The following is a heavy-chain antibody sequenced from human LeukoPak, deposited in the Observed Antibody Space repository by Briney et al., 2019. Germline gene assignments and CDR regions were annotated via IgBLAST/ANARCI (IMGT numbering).Heavy chain of an antibody. D-gene: IGHD2-15*01. CDR1: GGSISSSSYY. V-gene: IGHV4-39*07. CDR3: VRALPRLR. CDR2: MYYSGST. J-gene: IGHJ4*02. Sequence: SETLSLTCTVSGGSISSSSYYWDWIRLPPGKGLEWIGSMYYSGSTYYIPSLKSRATISVDRSKSQFSLRLTSVTAADTAVYYCVRALPRLRWGQGTLVTVSS.